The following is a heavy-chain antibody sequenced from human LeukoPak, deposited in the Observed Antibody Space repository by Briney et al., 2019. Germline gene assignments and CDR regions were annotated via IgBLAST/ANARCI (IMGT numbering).Heavy chain of an antibody. CDR2: ISYDGSNK. V-gene: IGHV3-30*18. J-gene: IGHJ4*02. CDR3: AKEIVGATMFDY. Sequence: PGGSLRLSCAASGFTFSSYGMHWVRQAPGKGLEWVAVISYDGSNKYYADSVKGRFTISRDNSKNPLYLQMNSLRAEDTAVYYCAKEIVGATMFDYWGQGTLVTVSS. D-gene: IGHD1-26*01. CDR1: GFTFSSYG.